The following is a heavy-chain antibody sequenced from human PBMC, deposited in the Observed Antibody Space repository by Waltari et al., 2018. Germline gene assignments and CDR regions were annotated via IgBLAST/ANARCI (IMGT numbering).Heavy chain of an antibody. Sequence: QVPLVESGGGVVQSGRSLRLSCVGSGFTFTNHGMNWVRQAPGKGLEWVAVIGYDGSNKNYVDSVKGRFTISRDNSKNTMYLEMNRLRAEDTAVYFCARGDGGSGLGASDIWGQGTMVTVSS. D-gene: IGHD3-3*01. CDR2: IGYDGSNK. J-gene: IGHJ3*02. V-gene: IGHV3-33*01. CDR3: ARGDGGSGLGASDI. CDR1: GFTFTNHG.